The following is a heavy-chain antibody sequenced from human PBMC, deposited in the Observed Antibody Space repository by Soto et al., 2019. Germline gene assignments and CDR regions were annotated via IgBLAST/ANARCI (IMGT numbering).Heavy chain of an antibody. Sequence: QVQLVQSGAEVKKPGSSVKVSCKASGGTFSSYTISWVRQAPGQGLEWMGRIIPILGIANYAQKFQGRVTITADKSTSTAYMALSSLRSEDTAVYYCARDPRGIVATIGEYWGQGTLVTVAS. D-gene: IGHD5-12*01. CDR2: IIPILGIA. CDR1: GGTFSSYT. J-gene: IGHJ4*02. V-gene: IGHV1-69*08. CDR3: ARDPRGIVATIGEY.